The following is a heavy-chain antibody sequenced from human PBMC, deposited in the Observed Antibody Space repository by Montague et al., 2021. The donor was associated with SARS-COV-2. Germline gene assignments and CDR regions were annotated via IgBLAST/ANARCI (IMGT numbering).Heavy chain of an antibody. Sequence: SETLSLTCTVSGGSISSYYWSWIRQPPGKGLEWIGYMYYSGSTNYNPSLKSRVTLSVNTSKNQFSLKLSSVTAADTAVYYCARTEYNWNDWFDPWGQGTLVTVSS. D-gene: IGHD1-20*01. CDR1: GGSISSYY. J-gene: IGHJ5*02. CDR2: MYYSGST. V-gene: IGHV4-59*13. CDR3: ARTEYNWNDWFDP.